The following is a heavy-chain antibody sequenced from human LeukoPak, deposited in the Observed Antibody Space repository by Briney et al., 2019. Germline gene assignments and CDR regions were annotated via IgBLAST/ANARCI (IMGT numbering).Heavy chain of an antibody. Sequence: GGSLRLSCAASGFTFSSYWMSWVRQAPGKGLEWVANIKHDGSETYYVDSVKGRFTISRDNAKNSVYLQLNSLRAEDTALYNCAGGPDRVAVPATGSFDIWGQGTMVTVSS. CDR2: IKHDGSET. D-gene: IGHD6-19*01. CDR1: GFTFSSYW. V-gene: IGHV3-7*05. J-gene: IGHJ3*02. CDR3: AGGPDRVAVPATGSFDI.